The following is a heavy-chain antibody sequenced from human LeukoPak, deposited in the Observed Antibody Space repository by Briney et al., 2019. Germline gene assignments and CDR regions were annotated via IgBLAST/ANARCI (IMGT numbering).Heavy chain of an antibody. CDR1: GITFSYAW. V-gene: IGHV3-15*01. Sequence: PGGSLRLSCAASGITFSYAWMTWVRQAPGKVLEWVGRIKSKSDGGTTDYAAPVKGRFTISRDDSKNTVYLQMNSLKTEDTAVYYCMVVIIYYYYGMDVWGQGTTVTVSS. CDR3: MVVIIYYYYGMDV. D-gene: IGHD3-3*01. CDR2: IKSKSDGGTT. J-gene: IGHJ6*02.